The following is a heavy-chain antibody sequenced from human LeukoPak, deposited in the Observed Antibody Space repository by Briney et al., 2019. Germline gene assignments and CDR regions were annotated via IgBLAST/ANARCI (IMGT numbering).Heavy chain of an antibody. CDR1: GFTFSTYD. CDR3: AKDPSDLGGSGSNNYFDC. Sequence: PGGSLRLSCAASGFTFSTYDMHWVRQTTGKGVEWVSAIDTAGGTYYPGSVKGRFTISRDNSRNTLYLQMNSLRAEDTAVYYCAKDPSDLGGSGSNNYFDCWGQGTLVTVSS. J-gene: IGHJ4*02. V-gene: IGHV3-13*04. CDR2: IDTAGGT. D-gene: IGHD3-10*01.